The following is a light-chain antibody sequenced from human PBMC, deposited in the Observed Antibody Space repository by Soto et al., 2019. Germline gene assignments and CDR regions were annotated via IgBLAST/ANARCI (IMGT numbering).Light chain of an antibody. Sequence: DIVLTQSPDSLAVSLGERATINCRSSQSVLNSFYNKNYLAWYQHKPGQPPKVLIYWASTREAGVPDRFSGSGSGTDFTLTISSLQAEDVAVYYCQHYFTTPYSFGQGTKLEIQ. J-gene: IGKJ2*03. CDR1: QSVLNSFYNKNY. V-gene: IGKV4-1*01. CDR3: QHYFTTPYS. CDR2: WAS.